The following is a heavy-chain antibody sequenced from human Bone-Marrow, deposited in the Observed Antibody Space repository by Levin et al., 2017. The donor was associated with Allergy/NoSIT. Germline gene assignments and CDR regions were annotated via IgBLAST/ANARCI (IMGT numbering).Heavy chain of an antibody. CDR3: AKDRISMVRGRKNWYFDL. D-gene: IGHD3-10*01. V-gene: IGHV3-23*01. J-gene: IGHJ2*01. CDR2: ISGDDDKT. Sequence: GVSLKISCAASGFRFSRYAMMWVRQAPGKGLEWVSSISGDDDKTYYADSVKGRFTISRDNSNTTLYLQMDSLRADDTAVYYCAKDRISMVRGRKNWYFDLWGRGTLVTVSS. CDR1: GFRFSRYA.